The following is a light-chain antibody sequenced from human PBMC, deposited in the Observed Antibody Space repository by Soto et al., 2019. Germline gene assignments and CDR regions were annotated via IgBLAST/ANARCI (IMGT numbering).Light chain of an antibody. J-gene: IGLJ3*02. CDR3: QSYDTRLSGWV. CDR2: GNS. V-gene: IGLV1-40*01. CDR1: SSNIGAGYD. Sequence: QSVLTQPPSVSGAPGQRVTISCTRSSSNIGAGYDVHWYQQLPGTAPKLLIYGNSNRPSGVPDRFSGSKSGTSASLAIPGLPAEDEADYYCQSYDTRLSGWVFGGGTKLTVL.